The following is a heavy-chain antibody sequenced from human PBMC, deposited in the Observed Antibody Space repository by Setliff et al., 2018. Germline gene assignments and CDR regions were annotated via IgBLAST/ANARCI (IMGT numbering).Heavy chain of an antibody. CDR1: GGSFSGYY. Sequence: PSETLSLTCAVYGGSFSGYYWSWIRQHPGKGLEWIGYIYYSGSTYYNPSLKSRVTISVDTSKNQFSLKLSSVTAADTAVYYCGRDPHTPTVTTRGDYWGQGTLVTVSS. V-gene: IGHV4-59*12. J-gene: IGHJ4*02. CDR3: GRDPHTPTVTTRGDY. D-gene: IGHD4-17*01. CDR2: IYYSGST.